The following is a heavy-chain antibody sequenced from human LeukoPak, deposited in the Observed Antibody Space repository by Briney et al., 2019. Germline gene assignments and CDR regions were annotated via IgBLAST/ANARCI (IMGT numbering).Heavy chain of an antibody. Sequence: ASVKVSCKASGYTFTGYYMHWVRQAPGQGLKWMGIINPSGGSTSYAQKFQGRVTMTRDMFTSTVYMELSSLRSEDTAVYYCARESITMVRGVNFDYWGQGTLVTVSS. D-gene: IGHD3-10*01. J-gene: IGHJ4*02. CDR3: ARESITMVRGVNFDY. CDR1: GYTFTGYY. CDR2: INPSGGST. V-gene: IGHV1-46*01.